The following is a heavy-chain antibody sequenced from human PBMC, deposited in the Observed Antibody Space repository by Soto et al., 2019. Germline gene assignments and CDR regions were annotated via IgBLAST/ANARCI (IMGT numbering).Heavy chain of an antibody. J-gene: IGHJ6*02. CDR1: GFTFNSYD. V-gene: IGHV3-13*05. CDR3: ARGSTYSGLDV. Sequence: EVSLRLSCAASGFTFNSYDMHWVRQVTGKGLEWVSAIGTAGAPYYPGSVKGRFTISRENAKNSLYLQMNSLRDGDTAVYYCARGSTYSGLDVWGQGTTVTAP. CDR2: IGTAGAP.